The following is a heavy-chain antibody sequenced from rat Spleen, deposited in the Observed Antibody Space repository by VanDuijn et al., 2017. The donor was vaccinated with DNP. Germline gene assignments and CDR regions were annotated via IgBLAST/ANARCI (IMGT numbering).Heavy chain of an antibody. CDR3: AKHWYGGFDY. D-gene: IGHD1-11*01. CDR2: INSDGLVT. V-gene: IGHV5S23*01. J-gene: IGHJ2*01. Sequence: EVQLVKSGGGLVQPGRSLKLSCAASGLTFSNYAMAWVRQAPTKGLEWVAAINSDGLVTYHRHSVKGRFTVSRDNRKSILYLQMDILRSEDTATYYCAKHWYGGFDYWGQGVMVTISP. CDR1: GLTFSNYA.